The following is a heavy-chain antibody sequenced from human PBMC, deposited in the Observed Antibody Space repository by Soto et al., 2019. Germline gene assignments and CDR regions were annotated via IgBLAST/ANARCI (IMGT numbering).Heavy chain of an antibody. D-gene: IGHD3-10*01. V-gene: IGHV3-30-3*01. CDR1: GFSFKNYA. CDR3: ARGGREETYYNAFDY. Sequence: QVQLVESGGGVVQPGSSLRLSCAASGFSFKNYAFHWVRQAPGKGLEWVALISHNDEPKIFYADSVQGRFTISRDNFKNTVYLQMNSLRDEDTAVYHCARGGREETYYNAFDYWGQGTQVTVSS. CDR2: ISHNDEPKI. J-gene: IGHJ4*01.